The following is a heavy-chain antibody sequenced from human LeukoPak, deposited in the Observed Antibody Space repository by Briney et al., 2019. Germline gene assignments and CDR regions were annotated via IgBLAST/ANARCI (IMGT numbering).Heavy chain of an antibody. CDR2: IYTSGIT. CDR3: ARVACSGGSCYHFNY. Sequence: SETLSLTCTVSGGSISTYYWTWIRQPAGKGLEWIGRIYTSGITDYNPSLKSRVTVSVDTSKNQFSLKLSSVTAADTAVYYCARVACSGGSCYHFNYWGQGTLVTVSS. V-gene: IGHV4-4*07. J-gene: IGHJ4*02. D-gene: IGHD2-15*01. CDR1: GGSISTYY.